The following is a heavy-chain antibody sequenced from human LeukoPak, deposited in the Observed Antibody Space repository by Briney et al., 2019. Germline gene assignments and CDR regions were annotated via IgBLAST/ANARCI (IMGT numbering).Heavy chain of an antibody. Sequence: GGSLRLSCAASGFTFSSYSMNWVRQAPGKGLEWVSSISISSSYIYYADSVKGRFTISRDNAKNSLYLQMNMLSADDTAVYFYAKVKEFIHGDYGDFDIWGQGTMVTVSS. CDR1: GFTFSSYS. D-gene: IGHD4/OR15-4a*01. CDR2: ISISSSYI. J-gene: IGHJ3*02. CDR3: AKVKEFIHGDYGDFDI. V-gene: IGHV3-21*01.